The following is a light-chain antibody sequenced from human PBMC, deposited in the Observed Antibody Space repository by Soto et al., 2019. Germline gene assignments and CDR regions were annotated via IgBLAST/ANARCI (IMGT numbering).Light chain of an antibody. CDR2: GAS. Sequence: EIVMTQSPATLSVSPGYIDPISFRASQSVSSNLAWYQQKPGQAPRLLIYGASSRATGIPDRFSGSGSGTDFTLTISSLQAEDVAVYYCQQYYSTPLTFGRGTKVDIK. V-gene: IGKV3D-15*01. CDR3: QQYYSTPLT. J-gene: IGKJ4*01. CDR1: QSVSSN.